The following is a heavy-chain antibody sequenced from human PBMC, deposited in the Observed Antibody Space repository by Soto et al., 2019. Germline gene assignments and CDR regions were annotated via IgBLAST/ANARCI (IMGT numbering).Heavy chain of an antibody. V-gene: IGHV1-46*01. CDR1: GYTFTSYY. CDR3: ARGSDAATAPANYYYYGMDV. J-gene: IGHJ6*02. Sequence: ASVKVSCKASGYTFTSYYMHWVRQAPGQGLEWMGIINPSGGSTSYAQKFQGRVTMTRDTSTSTVYMELRSLRSEDAAVYYCARGSDAATAPANYYYYGMDVWGQGTTVTVSS. CDR2: INPSGGST. D-gene: IGHD5-18*01.